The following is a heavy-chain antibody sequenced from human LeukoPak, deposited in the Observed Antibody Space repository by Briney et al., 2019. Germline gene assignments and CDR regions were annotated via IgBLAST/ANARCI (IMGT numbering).Heavy chain of an antibody. CDR3: ARVRRLYDYVWGSYLGDDFDL. Sequence: PSQTLSLTCTVSGVSISSGDYYWSWIRQPPGKGLEWIGCIYYSGSTYYNPSLKSRVTISVDTSKNQFSLKLSSVTAADTAVYYCARVRRLYDYVWGSYLGDDFDLWGQGPMAIVSS. CDR2: IYYSGST. V-gene: IGHV4-30-4*01. J-gene: IGHJ3*01. CDR1: GVSISSGDYY. D-gene: IGHD3-16*01.